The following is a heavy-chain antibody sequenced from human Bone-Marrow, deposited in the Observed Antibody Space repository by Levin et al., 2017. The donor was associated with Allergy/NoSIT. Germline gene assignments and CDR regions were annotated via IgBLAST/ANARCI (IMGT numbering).Heavy chain of an antibody. Sequence: KTGGSLRLSCTVSGGSISSYYWSWIRQPPGKGLEWIGYIYYSGSTNYNPSLKSRVTISVDTSKNQFSLKLSSVTAADTAVYYCARTIVGATEGGPSFDYWGQGTLVTVSS. CDR1: GGSISSYY. D-gene: IGHD1-26*01. J-gene: IGHJ4*02. CDR3: ARTIVGATEGGPSFDY. V-gene: IGHV4-59*01. CDR2: IYYSGST.